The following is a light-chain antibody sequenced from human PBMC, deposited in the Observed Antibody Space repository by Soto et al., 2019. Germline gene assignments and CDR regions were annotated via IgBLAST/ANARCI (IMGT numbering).Light chain of an antibody. V-gene: IGKV3-11*01. Sequence: DIVLTQSPATLSLSPGNRVTLSCRANERISHSLAWYQQRPGQAPRILIYDASFRATGIPERFSGSGSATDFTLSISSLAPEDFAVYYCQLSQQRSSWPPIDFGHGTRLDLK. CDR2: DAS. J-gene: IGKJ5*01. CDR1: ERISHS. CDR3: QLSQQRSSWPPID.